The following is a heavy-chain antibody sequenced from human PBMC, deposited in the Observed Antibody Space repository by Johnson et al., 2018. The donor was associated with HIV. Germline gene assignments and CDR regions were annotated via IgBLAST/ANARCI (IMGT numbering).Heavy chain of an antibody. J-gene: IGHJ3*01. D-gene: IGHD6-19*01. CDR1: GITFDDYG. CDR3: ARDNIYGSAWGDAFDV. CDR2: INWNGGST. Sequence: VQLVESGGGVVQLGGSLRLSCAASGITFDDYGMSWVRQAPGKGLEWVSGINWNGGSTGYADSVKGRFTISRDNAKNSLYLKMNSLRAEDTALYYCARDNIYGSAWGDAFDVWGQGTMVTVSS. V-gene: IGHV3-20*04.